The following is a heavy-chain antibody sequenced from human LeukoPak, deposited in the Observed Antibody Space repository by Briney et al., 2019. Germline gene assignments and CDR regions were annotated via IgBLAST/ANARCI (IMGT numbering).Heavy chain of an antibody. CDR2: ISSSSYT. CDR3: ARDRGYSYGYEVYYYYGMDV. V-gene: IGHV3-11*06. Sequence: GGSLRLSCAASGFTFSDYYMSWIRQAPGKGLEWVSYISSSSYTNYADSVKGRFTISRDNAKNSLYLQMNSLRAEDTAVYYCARDRGYSYGYEVYYYYGMDVWGQGTTVTVSS. J-gene: IGHJ6*02. CDR1: GFTFSDYY. D-gene: IGHD5-18*01.